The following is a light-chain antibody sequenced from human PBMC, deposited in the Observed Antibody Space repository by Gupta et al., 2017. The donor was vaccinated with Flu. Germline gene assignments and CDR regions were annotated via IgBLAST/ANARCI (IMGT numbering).Light chain of an antibody. CDR1: QSVSSY. V-gene: IGKV3-11*01. CDR3: QQRSNWPPIT. Sequence: DIVLTQSPATLSLSPGERATLSCRASQSVSSYLAWYQQKPGQAPRLLIYDASNRDTGIPARFSGSGFGKDLTLTSSSREQEDFAGYYCQQRSNWPPITFGQGTRLEIK. J-gene: IGKJ5*01. CDR2: DAS.